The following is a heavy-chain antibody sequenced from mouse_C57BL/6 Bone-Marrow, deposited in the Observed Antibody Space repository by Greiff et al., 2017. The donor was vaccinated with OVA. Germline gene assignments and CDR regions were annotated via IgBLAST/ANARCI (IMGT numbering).Heavy chain of an antibody. CDR3: ATYSNSFDY. CDR1: GYSITSGYY. Sequence: VQLKQSGPGLVKPSQSLSLTCSVTGYSITSGYYWNWIRQFPGNKLEWMGYISYDGSNNYNPSLKNRISITRDTSTNQFYLKLNSVTTEDTATYSCATYSNSFDYWGQGTTLTVSS. D-gene: IGHD2-5*01. V-gene: IGHV3-6*01. J-gene: IGHJ2*01. CDR2: ISYDGSN.